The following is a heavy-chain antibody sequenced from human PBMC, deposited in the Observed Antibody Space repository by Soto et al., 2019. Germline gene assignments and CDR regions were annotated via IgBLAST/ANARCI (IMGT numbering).Heavy chain of an antibody. J-gene: IGHJ4*02. D-gene: IGHD4-17*01. CDR1: GGSFSGYY. CDR2: IYYIDNT. Sequence: SETLSLICAVYGGSFSGYYWSWIRQPPGKGLEWIGNIYYIDNTYYNPSLKSRVTISVDTSKNQFSLRLTSVTAADTAVYYCATHPPYGPLDHWGQGTLVTVSS. V-gene: IGHV4-34*01. CDR3: ATHPPYGPLDH.